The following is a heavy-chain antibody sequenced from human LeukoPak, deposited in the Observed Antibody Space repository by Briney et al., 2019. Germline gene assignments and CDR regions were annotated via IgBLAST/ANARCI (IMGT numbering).Heavy chain of an antibody. CDR1: GFTFRNYA. J-gene: IGHJ4*02. CDR2: ISGGGDTT. Sequence: GGSLRLSGAASGFTFRNYAMNWVRQAPGKGLEWVTTISGGGDTTYYADSVKGRFTISRDDSRSTLYLQMNSLRAEDTAKYYCAKCEAGVATICGGLYYWGQGTLVTVSS. CDR3: AKCEAGVATICGGLYY. V-gene: IGHV3-23*01. D-gene: IGHD5-12*01.